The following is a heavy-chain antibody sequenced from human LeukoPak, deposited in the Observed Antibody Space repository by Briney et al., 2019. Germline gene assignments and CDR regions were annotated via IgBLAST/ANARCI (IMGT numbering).Heavy chain of an antibody. CDR2: INYSGST. D-gene: IGHD1-20*01. J-gene: IGHJ4*02. CDR3: ARDGGLTGILPTAFDY. CDR1: GGSFSGYY. Sequence: SETLSLTCAVYGGSFSGYYWSWIRQPPGKGLEWIGEINYSGSTNYNPSLKSRVTISVDTSKNQFSLKLSSVTAEDTAVYYCARDGGLTGILPTAFDYWGQGTLVTVSS. V-gene: IGHV4-34*01.